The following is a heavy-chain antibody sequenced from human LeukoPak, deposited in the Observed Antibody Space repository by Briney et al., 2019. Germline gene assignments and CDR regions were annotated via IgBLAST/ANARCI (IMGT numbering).Heavy chain of an antibody. Sequence: GTLSLTCGVFGDSISGSNWWNWLRQPPGKGLEWIGEVYHSGSTNYNPSLKSRFTMSGDKSKNQFSLELRSVTAADTAVFYCVRRTYNYGFDSWGQGTLVTVSS. V-gene: IGHV4-4*02. CDR1: GDSISGSNW. J-gene: IGHJ4*02. CDR3: VRRTYNYGFDS. CDR2: VYHSGST. D-gene: IGHD5-18*01.